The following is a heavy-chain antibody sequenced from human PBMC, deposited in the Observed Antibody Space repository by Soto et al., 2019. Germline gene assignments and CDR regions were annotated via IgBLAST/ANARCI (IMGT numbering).Heavy chain of an antibody. CDR2: INAGNGNT. D-gene: IGHD2-8*01. V-gene: IGHV1-3*01. CDR1: GYTFTSYA. Sequence: QVPLVQSGAEVKKPGASVKVSCKASGYTFTSYAMHWVRQAPGQRLEWMGWINAGNGNTKYSQKFQGRVTITRDTSASTAYMELSSLRSEDTAVYYCARDRMADYYYYYYMDVWGKGTTVTVSS. J-gene: IGHJ6*03. CDR3: ARDRMADYYYYYYMDV.